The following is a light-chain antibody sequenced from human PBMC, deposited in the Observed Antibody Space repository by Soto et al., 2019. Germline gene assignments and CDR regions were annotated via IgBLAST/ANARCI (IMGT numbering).Light chain of an antibody. J-gene: IGKJ1*01. Sequence: DIQMTQSPSTLSASVGDRVTITCRASQSISSWLAWYQQKPGKAPKLLIYKASSLESGVPSRFSGSGSGTEFILTISSLQPDDIATYYCQQYNSWWTFGQGTKVDI. CDR2: KAS. V-gene: IGKV1-5*03. CDR1: QSISSW. CDR3: QQYNSWWT.